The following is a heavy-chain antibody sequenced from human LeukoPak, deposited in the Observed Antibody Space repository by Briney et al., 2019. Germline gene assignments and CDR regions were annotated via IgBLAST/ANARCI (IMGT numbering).Heavy chain of an antibody. CDR3: TRAREGYDILTGYFL. Sequence: GGSLRLSCTASGFTFGDYAMSWVRQAQGKGLEWVGFIRSKAYGGTTEYAASVKGRFTISRDDSKSIAYLQMNSLKTEDTAVYYCTRAREGYDILTGYFLWGQGTLVTVSS. CDR1: GFTFGDYA. J-gene: IGHJ4*02. V-gene: IGHV3-49*04. D-gene: IGHD3-9*01. CDR2: IRSKAYGGTT.